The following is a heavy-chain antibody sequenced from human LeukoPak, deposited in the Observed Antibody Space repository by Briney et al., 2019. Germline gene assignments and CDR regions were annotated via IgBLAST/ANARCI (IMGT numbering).Heavy chain of an antibody. CDR1: GFIFSIYT. Sequence: GGSVRLTCAASGFIFSIYTMNWVRQAPGKGLEWVSIINYNGDTKYYADSVQGRFTISRDNSKKTVYLQMNSLRAEDTAIYYCAKDGHCPALCTTQIAVAGYNANWGRGTLVTVSS. J-gene: IGHJ4*02. CDR3: AKDGHCPALCTTQIAVAGYNAN. V-gene: IGHV3-23*01. CDR2: INYNGDTK. D-gene: IGHD6-19*01.